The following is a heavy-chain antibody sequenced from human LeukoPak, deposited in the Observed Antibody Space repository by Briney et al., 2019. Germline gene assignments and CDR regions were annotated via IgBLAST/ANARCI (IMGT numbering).Heavy chain of an antibody. V-gene: IGHV4-34*01. CDR2: INHSGST. Sequence: SETLSLTCAVYGGSFSGYYWSWIRQPPGKGLEWIGEINHSGSTNYNPALKSGVTISVDTSKNQFSLKLSSVTAADTAVYYCARKGGLIAVANYFDYWGQGTLVTVSS. J-gene: IGHJ4*02. D-gene: IGHD6-19*01. CDR1: GGSFSGYY. CDR3: ARKGGLIAVANYFDY.